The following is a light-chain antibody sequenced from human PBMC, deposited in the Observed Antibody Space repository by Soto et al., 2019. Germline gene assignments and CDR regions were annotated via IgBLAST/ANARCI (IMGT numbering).Light chain of an antibody. CDR3: SSYTSSSTLLG. J-gene: IGLJ1*01. Sequence: QSALTQPASGSGSPGQSITISCTGTSSDVGGYNYVSWYQQHPGKAPKLMIYDVSNRPSGVSNRFSGSKSGNTASLTISGLQAEDEADYYCSSYTSSSTLLGFGTGTKVTVL. CDR2: DVS. CDR1: SSDVGGYNY. V-gene: IGLV2-14*01.